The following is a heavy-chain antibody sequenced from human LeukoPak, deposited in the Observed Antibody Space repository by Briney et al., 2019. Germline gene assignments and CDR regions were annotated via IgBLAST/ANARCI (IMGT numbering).Heavy chain of an antibody. V-gene: IGHV4-31*03. CDR2: IYYSGST. J-gene: IGHJ4*02. Sequence: SETLSLTCTVSGGSISSGGYYWSWIRQHPGKGLEWIGYIYYSGSTYYSPSLKSRVTISVDTSKSQFSLKVNSVTAADTAVYYCARAYCTSTTCWGYFDYWGQGTLVTVSS. CDR1: GGSISSGGYY. D-gene: IGHD2-2*01. CDR3: ARAYCTSTTCWGYFDY.